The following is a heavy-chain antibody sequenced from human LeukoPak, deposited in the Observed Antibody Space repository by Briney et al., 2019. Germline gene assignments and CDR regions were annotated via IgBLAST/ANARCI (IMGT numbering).Heavy chain of an antibody. D-gene: IGHD7-27*01. J-gene: IGHJ4*02. Sequence: GGSLRLSCAASGFTFSGHAMHWVRQTPGVGLEWVAIIGNDGRDQHYSESVKGRFTISRDNSKNTLFLQLNSLRPEDTALYLCARDLMWGFDYWGQGILVTVSS. V-gene: IGHV3-30*02. CDR3: ARDLMWGFDY. CDR2: IGNDGRDQ. CDR1: GFTFSGHA.